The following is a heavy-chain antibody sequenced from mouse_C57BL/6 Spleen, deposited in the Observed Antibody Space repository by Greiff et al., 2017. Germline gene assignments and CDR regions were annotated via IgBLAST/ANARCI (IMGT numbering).Heavy chain of an antibody. CDR2: IYPGDGDT. CDR3: ARRGYGSSYAMDY. D-gene: IGHD1-1*01. J-gene: IGHJ4*01. Sequence: QVQLQQSGAELVKPGASVKISCKASGYAFSSSWMNWVKQRPGKGLEWIGRIYPGDGDTNYNGKFKGKATLTADKSSSTAYMQLSSLTSEDSAVYFCARRGYGSSYAMDYWGQGTSVTVSS. CDR1: GYAFSSSW. V-gene: IGHV1-82*01.